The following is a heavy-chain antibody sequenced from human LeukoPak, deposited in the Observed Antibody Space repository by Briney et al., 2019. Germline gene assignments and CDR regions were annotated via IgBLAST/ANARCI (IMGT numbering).Heavy chain of an antibody. CDR2: ISYDGSNK. J-gene: IGHJ4*02. CDR3: AREGTLGVYFDY. Sequence: GRSLRLSCAASGFTFSSYAMHWVRQAPGKGLEWEAVISYDGSNKYYADSVKGRFTISRDNSKNTLYLQMNSLRAEDTAVYYCAREGTLGVYFDYWGQGTLVTVSS. V-gene: IGHV3-30-3*01. CDR1: GFTFSSYA.